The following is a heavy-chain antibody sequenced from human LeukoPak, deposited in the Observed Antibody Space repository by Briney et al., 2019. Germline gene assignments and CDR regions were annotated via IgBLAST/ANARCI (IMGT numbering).Heavy chain of an antibody. V-gene: IGHV3-9*01. D-gene: IGHD3-10*01. CDR3: ARDGTRGVIFHYPSDY. Sequence: LSGRSLRLSCAASGFTFDDYAMHWVRQAPGKGLEWVSGISWNSGSIGYADSVKGRFTISRDNSKNTLYLQMNSLRAEDTAVYYCARDGTRGVIFHYPSDYWGQGTLVTVSS. J-gene: IGHJ4*02. CDR2: ISWNSGSI. CDR1: GFTFDDYA.